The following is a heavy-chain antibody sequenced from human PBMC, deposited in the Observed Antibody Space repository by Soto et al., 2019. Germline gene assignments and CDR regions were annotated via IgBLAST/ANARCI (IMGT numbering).Heavy chain of an antibody. D-gene: IGHD6-19*01. CDR1: GFNFKKFA. CDR3: AKADGEKWLLPHLDK. J-gene: IGHJ4*02. Sequence: EVQLLESGGGVVQPGGSLRLSCVASGFNFKKFAMSWVRQSPGEGLEWVSGISCCGGSPSYEDSVKGRFSIARDDSTNTLSLQMNNLRVEDTAQYYCAKADGEKWLLPHLDKWGQGTLVTVS. CDR2: ISCCGGSP. V-gene: IGHV3-23*01.